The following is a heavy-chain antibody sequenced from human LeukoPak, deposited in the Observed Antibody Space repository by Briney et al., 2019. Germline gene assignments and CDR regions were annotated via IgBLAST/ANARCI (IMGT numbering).Heavy chain of an antibody. CDR1: GFTFSSYW. CDR3: AREGQYCSGGSCYSEDAFDI. CDR2: IKQDGSEK. V-gene: IGHV3-7*01. J-gene: IGHJ3*02. Sequence: GGSLRLSCAASGFTFSSYWMSWVRQAPGKGLEWVANIKQDGSEKYYVDSVKGRFTISRDNAKNSLYLQMNSLRAEDTAVYYCAREGQYCSGGSCYSEDAFDIWGQGTMVTVSS. D-gene: IGHD2-15*01.